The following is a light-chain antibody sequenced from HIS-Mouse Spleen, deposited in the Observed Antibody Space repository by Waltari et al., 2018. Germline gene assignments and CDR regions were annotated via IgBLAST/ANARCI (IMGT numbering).Light chain of an antibody. CDR2: EGS. CDR3: YSTDSSGNQRV. Sequence: SYELTQPPSVSVSPGQTARITCSGDALPKKYAYWYQRKSGQAPVLVIYEGSKRSSGIPEGVAGSSSGTMATLTVSGVQVEDEADYYCYSTDSSGNQRVFGGGTKLTVL. V-gene: IGLV3-10*01. J-gene: IGLJ2*01. CDR1: ALPKKY.